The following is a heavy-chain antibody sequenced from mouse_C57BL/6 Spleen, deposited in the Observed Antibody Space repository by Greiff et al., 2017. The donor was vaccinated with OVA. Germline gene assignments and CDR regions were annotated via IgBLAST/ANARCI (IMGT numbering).Heavy chain of an antibody. V-gene: IGHV1-15*01. CDR3: TRLREFITTVVGGY. D-gene: IGHD1-1*01. J-gene: IGHJ2*01. Sequence: LVESGAELVRPGASVTLSCKASGYTFTDYEMHWVKQTPVHGLEWIGAIDPETGGTAYNQKFKGKAILTADKSSSTAYMELRSLTSEDSAVYYCTRLREFITTVVGGYWGQGTTLTVSS. CDR1: GYTFTDYE. CDR2: IDPETGGT.